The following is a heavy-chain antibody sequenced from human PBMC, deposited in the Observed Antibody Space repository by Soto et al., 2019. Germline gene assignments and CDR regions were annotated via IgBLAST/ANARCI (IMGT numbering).Heavy chain of an antibody. Sequence: VQLVESGGGVVQPGRSLRLSCAASGFTFSSYGMHWVRQAPGKGLEWVAVISYDGSNKYYADSVKGRFTISRDNSKNTLYLQMNSLRAEDTAVYYCAKETRWEAYYGMDVWGQGTTVTVSS. CDR2: ISYDGSNK. J-gene: IGHJ6*02. CDR1: GFTFSSYG. D-gene: IGHD1-26*01. V-gene: IGHV3-30*18. CDR3: AKETRWEAYYGMDV.